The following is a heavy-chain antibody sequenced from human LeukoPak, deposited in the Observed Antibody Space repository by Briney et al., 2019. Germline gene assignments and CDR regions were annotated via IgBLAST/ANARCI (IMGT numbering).Heavy chain of an antibody. D-gene: IGHD3-10*01. CDR1: GFTFSRYW. V-gene: IGHV3-74*01. Sequence: PGGSLRLSCAASGFTFSRYWMHWVRQAPGKGLVWVSRINSDGTGTTYADSVKGRFTISRDNAKNTLWLQMNSLRAEDTAVYYCARNYGSGYMDVWGKGTTVIVSS. CDR3: ARNYGSGYMDV. J-gene: IGHJ6*04. CDR2: INSDGTGT.